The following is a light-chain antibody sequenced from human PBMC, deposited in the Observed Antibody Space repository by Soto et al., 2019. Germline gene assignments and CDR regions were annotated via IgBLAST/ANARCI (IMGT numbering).Light chain of an antibody. Sequence: EVVLTQSPATLSLSPGERATLSCRASQTLSNYLAWYQQKPGQAPRLLIYDASNGTTGIPARFSGSGSGTEFTLTISSLDPEDSAVYYCQQRSDSYNFGQGTKLEIK. V-gene: IGKV3-11*01. CDR2: DAS. J-gene: IGKJ2*01. CDR3: QQRSDSYN. CDR1: QTLSNY.